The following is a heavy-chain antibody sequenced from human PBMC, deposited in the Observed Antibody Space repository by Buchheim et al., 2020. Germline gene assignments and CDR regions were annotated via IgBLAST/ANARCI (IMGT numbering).Heavy chain of an antibody. J-gene: IGHJ6*02. CDR2: ISYDGSNK. Sequence: QVQLVESGGGVVQPGRSLRLSCAASGFTFSSYAMHWVRQAPGKGLEWVAVISYDGSNKYYADSVKGRFTISRDNSKNTLYLQMNSLGAEDTAVYYCARDFAYYDFWSGYYRYGMDVWGQGTT. CDR1: GFTFSSYA. V-gene: IGHV3-30-3*01. D-gene: IGHD3-3*01. CDR3: ARDFAYYDFWSGYYRYGMDV.